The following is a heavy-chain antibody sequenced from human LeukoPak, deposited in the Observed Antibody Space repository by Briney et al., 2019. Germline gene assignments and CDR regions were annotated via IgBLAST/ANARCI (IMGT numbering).Heavy chain of an antibody. V-gene: IGHV3-48*01. J-gene: IGHJ5*02. CDR3: VRDREVVPAAMDWFDP. CDR1: GFTFSSYS. CDR2: ISSSSSTI. Sequence: GGSLRLSCAASGFTFSSYSMNWVRQAPGKGLEWVSYISSSSSTIYYADSVKGRFTISRDNAKNSLYLQMNSLRAEDTAVYYCVRDREVVPAAMDWFDPWGQGTLVTVSS. D-gene: IGHD2-2*01.